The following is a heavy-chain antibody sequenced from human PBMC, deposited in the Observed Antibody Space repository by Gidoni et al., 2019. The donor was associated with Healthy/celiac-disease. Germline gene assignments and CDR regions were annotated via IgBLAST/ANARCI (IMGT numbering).Heavy chain of an antibody. CDR1: GFTFSNAW. Sequence: EVQLVESGGGLVQPGGSLRLSCAASGFTFSNAWMSWVRQAPGKGLEGVGRIKSKTDGGTTDYAAPVKGRFTISRDDSKNTLYLQMNSLKTEDTAVYYCTTGDRYSYGQTMATTTENFDYWGQGTLVTVSS. CDR2: IKSKTDGGTT. V-gene: IGHV3-15*01. J-gene: IGHJ4*02. D-gene: IGHD5-18*01. CDR3: TTGDRYSYGQTMATTTENFDY.